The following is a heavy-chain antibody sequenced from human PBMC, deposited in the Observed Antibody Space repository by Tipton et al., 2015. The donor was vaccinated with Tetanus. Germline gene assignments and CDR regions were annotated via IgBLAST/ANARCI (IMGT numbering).Heavy chain of an antibody. Sequence: QLVQSGAEVKKPGASVKVSCKASGYTFTGYYMHWVRQAPGQGLEWMGWINPNSGGTNYAQKFQGRVTMTRDTSISTAYMELSRLRSDVTAVYCCARKHRGYFRDAVHWGRGPLVPVAS. CDR2: INPNSGGT. V-gene: IGHV1-2*02. J-gene: IGHJ4*02. CDR3: ARKHRGYFRDAVH. CDR1: GYTFTGYY. D-gene: IGHD3-22*01.